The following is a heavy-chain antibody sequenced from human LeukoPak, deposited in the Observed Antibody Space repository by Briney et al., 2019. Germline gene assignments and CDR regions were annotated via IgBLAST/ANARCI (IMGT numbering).Heavy chain of an antibody. CDR2: ISGSSSYI. Sequence: GGSLRLSCAASGFTFSSYNMNWVRQAPGKGLEWVSSISGSSSYIYYADSVKGRFTISRDNAKNSLYLQMNSLRAEDTAVYYCARDSATYYYDSSGPFDYWGQGTLVALSS. CDR1: GFTFSSYN. V-gene: IGHV3-21*01. D-gene: IGHD3-22*01. CDR3: ARDSATYYYDSSGPFDY. J-gene: IGHJ4*02.